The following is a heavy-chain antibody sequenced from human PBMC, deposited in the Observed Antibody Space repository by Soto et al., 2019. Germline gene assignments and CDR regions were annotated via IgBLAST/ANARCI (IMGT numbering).Heavy chain of an antibody. D-gene: IGHD2-2*01. CDR2: IYDSGST. Sequence: SETLSLTSTVSCGSIISYYWDWIRQPPGKGLEWIGYIYDSGSTNYNPSLKSRVTISVDMSKNQFSLRLSSVTAADTAVYYCARVPTHCNISTCYPYYYGMDVWGQGTTVTVSS. J-gene: IGHJ6*02. V-gene: IGHV4-59*01. CDR1: CGSIISYY. CDR3: ARVPTHCNISTCYPYYYGMDV.